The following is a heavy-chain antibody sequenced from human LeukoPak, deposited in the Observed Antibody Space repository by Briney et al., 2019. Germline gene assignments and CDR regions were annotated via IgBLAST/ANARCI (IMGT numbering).Heavy chain of an antibody. D-gene: IGHD5-18*01. CDR1: GYTFSGYY. Sequence: ASVKVSCKASGYTFSGYYMHWVRQAPGQGLEWMGWINPDSGGTNYAQKFQGRVTMTRDTSITTAYMELSRLKSDDTAVYYCATGTWMQLWLPDYWGQGTLVTVSS. CDR2: INPDSGGT. CDR3: ATGTWMQLWLPDY. V-gene: IGHV1-2*02. J-gene: IGHJ4*02.